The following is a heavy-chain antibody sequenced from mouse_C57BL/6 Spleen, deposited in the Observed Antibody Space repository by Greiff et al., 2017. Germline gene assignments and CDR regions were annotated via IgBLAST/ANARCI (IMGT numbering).Heavy chain of an antibody. J-gene: IGHJ3*01. CDR1: GYTFTSYW. Sequence: QVQLQQPGAELVMPGASVKLSCKASGYTFTSYWMHWVKQRPGQGLEWIGEIDPSDSYTNYNQKFKGKSTLTVDKSSSTAYMQLSSLTSEDSAVYYGARSSYGSSYRFAYWGQGTLVTVSA. CDR2: IDPSDSYT. V-gene: IGHV1-69*01. CDR3: ARSSYGSSYRFAY. D-gene: IGHD1-1*01.